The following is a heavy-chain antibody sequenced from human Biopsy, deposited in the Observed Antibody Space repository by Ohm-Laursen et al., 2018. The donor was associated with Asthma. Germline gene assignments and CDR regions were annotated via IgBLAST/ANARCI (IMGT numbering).Heavy chain of an antibody. D-gene: IGHD3-10*01. V-gene: IGHV1-18*01. CDR3: ARSVDYSHYYGIDV. CDR1: GYTFHSAG. CDR2: ISVYNGNT. Sequence: ASVKVSCKTSGYTFHSAGITWVRQAPGQGLERMGWISVYNGNTKVAQKLKDRVTMITDTYTSTAYMELRSLRSDDTAVYFCARSVDYSHYYGIDVWGQGTTVTVS. J-gene: IGHJ6*02.